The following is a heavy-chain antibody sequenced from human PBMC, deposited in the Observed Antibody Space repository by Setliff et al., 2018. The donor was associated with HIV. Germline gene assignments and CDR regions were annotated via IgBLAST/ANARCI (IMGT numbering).Heavy chain of an antibody. V-gene: IGHV1-2*02. Sequence: GASVKVSCKASANSFSGYYIHWVRQAPGQGLEWMGWINPDSGGTNFAQKFQGRVIMTRDTSISTAYLEVTRLTSNDTAVYYCARDLEDWGLGGYSHFDPWGQGTLVTVSS. D-gene: IGHD3-16*01. CDR3: ARDLEDWGLGGYSHFDP. CDR1: ANSFSGYY. J-gene: IGHJ5*02. CDR2: INPDSGGT.